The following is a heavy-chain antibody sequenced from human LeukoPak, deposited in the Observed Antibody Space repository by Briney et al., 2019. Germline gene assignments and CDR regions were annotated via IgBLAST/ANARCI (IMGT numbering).Heavy chain of an antibody. D-gene: IGHD2-15*01. Sequence: GGSLRLSCAASGFTFSSYAMSWVRQAPGKGLEWVSAISGSGGSTYYADSVKGRFTISGDNSKNTLYLQMNSLRAEDTAVYYCAKEEAVVVVAATGPGSDYWGQGTLVTVSS. CDR1: GFTFSSYA. J-gene: IGHJ4*02. CDR2: ISGSGGST. V-gene: IGHV3-23*01. CDR3: AKEEAVVVVAATGPGSDY.